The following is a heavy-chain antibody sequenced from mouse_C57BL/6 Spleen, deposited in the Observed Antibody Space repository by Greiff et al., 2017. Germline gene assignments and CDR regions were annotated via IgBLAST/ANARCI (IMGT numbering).Heavy chain of an antibody. CDR1: GFTFSNYW. V-gene: IGHV6-3*01. CDR3: TGWYYGSSYDYYAMDY. D-gene: IGHD1-1*01. Sequence: DVMLVESGGGLVQPGGSMKLSCVASGFTFSNYWMNWVRQSPEKGLEWVAQIRLKSDNYATHYAESVKGRFTISRDDSKSSVYLQMNNLRAEDTGIYYCTGWYYGSSYDYYAMDYWGQGTSVTVSS. CDR2: IRLKSDNYAT. J-gene: IGHJ4*01.